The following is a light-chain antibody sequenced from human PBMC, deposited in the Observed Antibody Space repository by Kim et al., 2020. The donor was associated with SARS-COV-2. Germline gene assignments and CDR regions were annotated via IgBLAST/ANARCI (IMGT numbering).Light chain of an antibody. CDR2: INSDGSH. V-gene: IGLV4-69*01. CDR3: QTWGV. Sequence: QLVLTQSPSASASLGASVKLTCTLSSGHSSYAIAWHQQQPEKGPRYLMKINSDGSHSKGDGIPDRFSGSSSGAERYLTISSLQSEDEADYYYQTWGVFGAGTQLTVL. CDR1: SGHSSYA. J-gene: IGLJ3*02.